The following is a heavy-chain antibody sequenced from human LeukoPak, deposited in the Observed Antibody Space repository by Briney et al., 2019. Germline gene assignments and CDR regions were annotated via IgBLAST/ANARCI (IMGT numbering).Heavy chain of an antibody. CDR3: TRDNGGDWYAFDI. CDR1: GGSMSSYY. Sequence: ASETLSLTCTVSGGSMSSYYWTWIRQPAGKGLEWIGRRYISGSTNYNPSLKSRVTMSVDTSKNQFSLKLTSVNAADTALYYCTRDNGGDWYAFDIWGQGTVVTVSS. D-gene: IGHD2-21*02. J-gene: IGHJ3*02. V-gene: IGHV4-4*07. CDR2: RYISGST.